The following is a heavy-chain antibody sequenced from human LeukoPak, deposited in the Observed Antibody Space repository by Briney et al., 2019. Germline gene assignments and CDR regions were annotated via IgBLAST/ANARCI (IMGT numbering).Heavy chain of an antibody. CDR1: GFTFCSYA. J-gene: IGHJ4*02. CDR2: ISGSGGST. CDR3: ARDLGQWLGYFDY. V-gene: IGHV3-23*01. D-gene: IGHD6-19*01. Sequence: GSLRPFCSASGFTFCSYAKRWGRQAPGEGLEVVSAISGSGGSTYYADSVKGRFTISRDNSKNTLYLQMNSLRAEDTAVYYCARDLGQWLGYFDYWGQGTLVTVSS.